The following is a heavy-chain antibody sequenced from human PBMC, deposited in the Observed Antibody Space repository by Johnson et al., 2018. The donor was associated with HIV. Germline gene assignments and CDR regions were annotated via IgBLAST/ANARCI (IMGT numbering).Heavy chain of an antibody. D-gene: IGHD2-2*01. CDR1: GFTVSSNY. CDR3: ARGYCTSSSHCDAFDL. J-gene: IGHJ3*01. Sequence: VQLVESGGGLVQPGGSLRLSCAASGFTVSSNYMNWVRQAPGKGLEWVSVIYSGGTTYHADSVKGRFTISRDNSKNTLYLQMNSLRAEDTAVYFCARGYCTSSSHCDAFDLWGQGTMVTVSS. V-gene: IGHV3-66*02. CDR2: IYSGGTT.